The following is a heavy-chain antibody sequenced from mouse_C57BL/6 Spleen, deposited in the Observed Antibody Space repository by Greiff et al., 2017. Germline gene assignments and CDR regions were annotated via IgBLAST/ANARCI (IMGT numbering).Heavy chain of an antibody. D-gene: IGHD2-5*01. CDR1: GYTFTSYW. V-gene: IGHV1-69*01. CDR2: IDPSDSYT. Sequence: QVQLKQPGAELVMPGASVKLSCKASGYTFTSYWMHWVKQRPGQGLEWIGEIDPSDSYTTYNQKFKGKSTLTVDKSSSTAYMQLSSLTSEASAVYYCARRDYSNVDYWGQGTTLTVSS. J-gene: IGHJ2*01. CDR3: ARRDYSNVDY.